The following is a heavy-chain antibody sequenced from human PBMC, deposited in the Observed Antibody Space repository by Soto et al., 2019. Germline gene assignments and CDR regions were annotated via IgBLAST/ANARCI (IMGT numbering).Heavy chain of an antibody. J-gene: IGHJ4*02. D-gene: IGHD2-2*01. CDR1: GLTFSSYA. V-gene: IGHV3-30-3*01. Sequence: GGSLRLSCAASGLTFSSYAMHWVRQAPGKGLEWVAVISYDGSNKYYADSVKGRFTISRDNSKNTLYLQMNSLSAEDTAVYYCAREGVVVHGEYFDYWGQGTLVPVSS. CDR2: ISYDGSNK. CDR3: AREGVVVHGEYFDY.